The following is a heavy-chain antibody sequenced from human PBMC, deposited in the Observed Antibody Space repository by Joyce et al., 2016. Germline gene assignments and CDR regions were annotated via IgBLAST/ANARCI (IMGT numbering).Heavy chain of an antibody. D-gene: IGHD3-10*01. V-gene: IGHV1-18*01. CDR3: ARDKVRSWSSRWFDP. CDR2: ISGYNGDT. J-gene: IGHJ5*02. CDR1: GYTFTSYG. Sequence: QVQLVQSGAEVKKPGASVKLSCKASGYTFTSYGISWVRQAPGQGLEWMGWISGYNGDTKYAQRLQGRVTMTTDTSTTTAYMELRRLRSDDTAVYYCARDKVRSWSSRWFDPWGQGTRVTVSS.